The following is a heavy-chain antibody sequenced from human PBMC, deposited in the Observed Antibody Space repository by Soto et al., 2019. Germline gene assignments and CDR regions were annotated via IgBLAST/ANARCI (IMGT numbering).Heavy chain of an antibody. CDR2: ISYDGSNK. CDR3: AKDLGFENYYDSSGYHSLYNWFDP. D-gene: IGHD3-22*01. J-gene: IGHJ5*02. Sequence: GGSLRLSCAASGFTFSSYGMHWVRQAPGKGLEWVAVISYDGSNKYYADSVKGRFAISRDNSKNTLYLQMNSLRAEDTAVYYCAKDLGFENYYDSSGYHSLYNWFDPWGQGTLVTVSS. V-gene: IGHV3-30*18. CDR1: GFTFSSYG.